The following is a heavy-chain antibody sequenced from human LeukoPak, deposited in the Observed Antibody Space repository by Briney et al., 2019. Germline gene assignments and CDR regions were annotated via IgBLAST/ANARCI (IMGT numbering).Heavy chain of an antibody. CDR1: GGSISSGDYY. CDR2: IYYSGST. J-gene: IGHJ4*02. D-gene: IGHD3-22*01. Sequence: SETLSLTCTVSGGSISSGDYYWSWIRQPPGKGLEWIGYIYYSGSTYYNPSLKSRVTISVDTSKNQFSLKLSSVTAADTAVYYCARAGLLASGPYYYDKDPLGYWGQGTLVTVSS. V-gene: IGHV4-30-4*01. CDR3: ARAGLLASGPYYYDKDPLGY.